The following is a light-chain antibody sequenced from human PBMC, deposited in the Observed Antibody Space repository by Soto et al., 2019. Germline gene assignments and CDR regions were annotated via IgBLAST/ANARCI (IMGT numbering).Light chain of an antibody. Sequence: QSVLTQPPSVSGAPGQRVTISCTGSSSNIGAGYDVHWYQQLPGTAPKLLIYGNTNRPSGVPDRFSGSKSGTSASLAITGLQPEDEADYYCHSYDSRLSGVVFGGGTQLTVL. J-gene: IGLJ2*01. V-gene: IGLV1-40*01. CDR2: GNT. CDR1: SSNIGAGYD. CDR3: HSYDSRLSGVV.